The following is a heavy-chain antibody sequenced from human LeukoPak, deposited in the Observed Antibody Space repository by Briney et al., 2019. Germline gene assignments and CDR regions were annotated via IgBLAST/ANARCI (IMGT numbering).Heavy chain of an antibody. CDR1: GFTFNSSW. V-gene: IGHV3-74*01. Sequence: PGGSLRLSCAASGFTFNSSWMHWVRQAPGKGLLWVSRIKTDGSSSNYADSVKGRFTTFRDNGKNTLYLQMNSLRAEDTAIYYCARGGTPPEVLGDVFDIGGQGTMVTVSS. J-gene: IGHJ3*02. CDR2: IKTDGSSS. D-gene: IGHD1-26*01. CDR3: ARGGTPPEVLGDVFDI.